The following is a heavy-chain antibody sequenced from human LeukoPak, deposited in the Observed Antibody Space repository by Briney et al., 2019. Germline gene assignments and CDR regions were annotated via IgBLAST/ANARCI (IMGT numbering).Heavy chain of an antibody. D-gene: IGHD5-18*01. CDR2: IYYSGST. CDR3: ARGSGYSYGLDY. Sequence: SETLSLTCTVSGGSISSYYWSWIRQPPGKGLEWIGYIYYSGSTNYNPSLKSRVTISVDTSKNQFSLKLSSVTAADTAVYYRARGSGYSYGLDYWGQGTLVTVSS. V-gene: IGHV4-59*01. J-gene: IGHJ4*02. CDR1: GGSISSYY.